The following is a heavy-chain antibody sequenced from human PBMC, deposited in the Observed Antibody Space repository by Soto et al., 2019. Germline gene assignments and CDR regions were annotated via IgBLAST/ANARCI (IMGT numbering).Heavy chain of an antibody. J-gene: IGHJ4*02. CDR3: AKDPVPYCSGGSCYRYDY. V-gene: IGHV3-30*18. D-gene: IGHD2-15*01. CDR1: GFTLSTYG. Sequence: LRLSCAVSGFTLSTYGMHWVRQAPGKGLEWVATISYDGNKKYYADSVKGRFTISSDNSKNTLYLQMNSLRVEDTAVYFCAKDPVPYCSGGSCYRYDYWGQGSLVTVSS. CDR2: ISYDGNKK.